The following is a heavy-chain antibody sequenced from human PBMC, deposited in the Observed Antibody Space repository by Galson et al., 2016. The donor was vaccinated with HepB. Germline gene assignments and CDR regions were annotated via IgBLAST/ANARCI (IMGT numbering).Heavy chain of an antibody. CDR2: IYPGDSET. J-gene: IGHJ4*02. Sequence: QSGAEVKKPGESLKISCQGSGYRFTTYWIGWVRQMPGIGLEWMGIIYPGDSETKYSPSFQGQVTISVDKSISTVYLQWSGLKASDTAMYYCGRTGYSSGHDYWGQGTLVTVSS. CDR1: GYRFTTYW. V-gene: IGHV5-51*01. CDR3: GRTGYSSGHDY. D-gene: IGHD6-19*01.